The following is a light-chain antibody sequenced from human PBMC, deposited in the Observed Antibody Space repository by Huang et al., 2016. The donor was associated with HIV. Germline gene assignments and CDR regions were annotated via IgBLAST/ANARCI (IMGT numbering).Light chain of an antibody. V-gene: IGKV1-5*03. CDR1: QNINTW. Sequence: DIQMTQSPPALSASVGDTVIITCRASQNINTWLAWYQQKPGRAPNLLIYQSSSRERGVPPRFSGSGSGTEFTLTIMSLQPDDFATYYCQQYHDYPWTFGQGTKVEIK. J-gene: IGKJ1*01. CDR3: QQYHDYPWT. CDR2: QSS.